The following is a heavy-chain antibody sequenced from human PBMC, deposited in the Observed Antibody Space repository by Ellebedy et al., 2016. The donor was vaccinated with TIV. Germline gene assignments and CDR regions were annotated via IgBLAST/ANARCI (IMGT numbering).Heavy chain of an antibody. D-gene: IGHD3-10*02. V-gene: IGHV3-30*03. CDR3: ARASFYDVDLSGWYFDI. J-gene: IGHJ2*01. CDR1: GFTFSSYG. CDR2: ISYDGSYK. Sequence: GESLKISCAASGFTFSSYGVHWVRQAPGKGLEWVALISYDGSYKYYADSVEGRFTISRENSKNTLYLQMNSLRVEDTAVYYCARASFYDVDLSGWYFDIWGRGTLVSVSS.